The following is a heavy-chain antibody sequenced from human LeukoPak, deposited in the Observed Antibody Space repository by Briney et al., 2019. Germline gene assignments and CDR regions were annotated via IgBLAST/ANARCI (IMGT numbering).Heavy chain of an antibody. V-gene: IGHV4-31*03. CDR2: IYYSGST. CDR1: GDSISSGGYY. Sequence: SQTLSLTCTVSGDSISSGGYYWNWIRQHPGKGLEWIGYIYYSGSTNYNPSLKSRVTISIDTSKNQFSLKLSSVTAADTAVYYCARARMGAAVAGTWFDPWGQGTLVTVSS. D-gene: IGHD6-19*01. CDR3: ARARMGAAVAGTWFDP. J-gene: IGHJ5*02.